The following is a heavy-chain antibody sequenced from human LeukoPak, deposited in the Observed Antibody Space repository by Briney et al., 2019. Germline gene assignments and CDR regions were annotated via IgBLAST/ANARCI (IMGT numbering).Heavy chain of an antibody. V-gene: IGHV4-59*12. J-gene: IGHJ6*03. D-gene: IGHD1-26*01. Sequence: SETLSLTCTVSGASISSDYWNWIRQPPGKGLEWIGYIHYTGTTNYNPSLKSRVTMSVDTSKKQFSLKLSSVTAADTAVYYCARVRGSSGSYEYYHYMDVWGKGTTVTISS. CDR1: GASISSDY. CDR3: ARVRGSSGSYEYYHYMDV. CDR2: IHYTGTT.